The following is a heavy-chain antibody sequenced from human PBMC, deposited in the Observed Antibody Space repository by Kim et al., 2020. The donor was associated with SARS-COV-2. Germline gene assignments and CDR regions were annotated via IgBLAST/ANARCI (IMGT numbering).Heavy chain of an antibody. CDR3: AGGGGDCSGGACFHWYGLDV. D-gene: IGHD2-15*01. Sequence: ASVKVSCKASGYTFSDYALHWVRQAPGQRLEWLGWIKTKTGNPTYAQESRGRFVFSVDASVSTAYLEIVNLKTEDTAVYYCAGGGGDCSGGACFHWYGLDVWGQGTAVTLSS. V-gene: IGHV7-4-1*01. CDR2: IKTKTGNP. J-gene: IGHJ6*02. CDR1: GYTFSDYA.